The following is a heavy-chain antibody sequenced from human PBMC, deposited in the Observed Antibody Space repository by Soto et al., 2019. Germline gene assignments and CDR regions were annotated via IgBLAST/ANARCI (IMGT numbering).Heavy chain of an antibody. CDR2: IIPIFGTA. D-gene: IGHD2-21*02. CDR1: GGTFSSYA. CDR3: ARVKRHIVVVTAMDV. J-gene: IGHJ6*02. V-gene: IGHV1-69*13. Sequence: SVKVSCKASGGTFSSYAISWVRQAPGQGLEWMGGIIPIFGTANYAQKFQGRVTITAEESTSTAYMELSSLRSEDTAVYYCARVKRHIVVVTAMDVWGQGTTVTVSS.